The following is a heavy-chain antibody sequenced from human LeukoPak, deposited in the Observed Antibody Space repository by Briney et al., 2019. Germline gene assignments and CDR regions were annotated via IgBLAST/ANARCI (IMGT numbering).Heavy chain of an antibody. CDR2: IKQDGSEK. CDR1: GFTFSSYW. D-gene: IGHD2-15*01. CDR3: ARFREHCSGGSCLSFDY. J-gene: IGHJ4*02. V-gene: IGHV3-7*01. Sequence: GGSLRLSCAASGFTFSSYWMSWVRQAPGKGLEWVANIKQDGSEKYYVDSVKGRFTISRDNAKNSLYLQMNSLRAEDTAVYYCARFREHCSGGSCLSFDYWGQGTLVTVSS.